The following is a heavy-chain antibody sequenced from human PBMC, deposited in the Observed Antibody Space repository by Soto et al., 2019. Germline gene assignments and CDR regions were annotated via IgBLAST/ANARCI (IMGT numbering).Heavy chain of an antibody. CDR2: IWYDGSNK. CDR3: ARGTTRSGSYYRW. J-gene: IGHJ4*02. D-gene: IGHD1-26*01. CDR1: GFTFSSYG. Sequence: GGSLRLSCAASGFTFSSYGMHWVRQAPGKGLEWVAVIWYDGSNKYYADSVKGRFTISRDNSKNTLYLQMNSLRAEDTAVYYCARGTTRSGSYYRWWGQGTLVTVSS. V-gene: IGHV3-33*01.